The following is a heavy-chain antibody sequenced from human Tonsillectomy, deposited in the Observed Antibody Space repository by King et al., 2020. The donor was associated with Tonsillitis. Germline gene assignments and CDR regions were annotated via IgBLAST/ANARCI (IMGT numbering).Heavy chain of an antibody. V-gene: IGHV5-51*01. CDR2: IYPGDSDT. J-gene: IGHJ4*02. CDR1: GYSFTSYW. Sequence: VQLVESGAEVKKPGESLKISCKGSGYSFTSYWIGWVRQMPGKGLEWMGIIYPGDSDTRYSPSFQGQVTISADKSISTAYLQWSSLKASDTAMYYCARLGPYLGAPRPFDYWGQGTLVTVSS. CDR3: ARLGPYLGAPRPFDY. D-gene: IGHD1-26*01.